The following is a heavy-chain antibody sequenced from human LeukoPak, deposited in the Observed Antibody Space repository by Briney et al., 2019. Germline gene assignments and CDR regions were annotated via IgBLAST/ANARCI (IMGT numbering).Heavy chain of an antibody. D-gene: IGHD1-1*01. V-gene: IGHV4-4*02. Sequence: SETLSLTCGVSGGSITSRDCWSWVRQPPGKGLEWIGEICLDGRIHYTPSLKSRISISIDRSKDQFSLNLISVAAADTAIYFCPAQGGLKTTSWGQGPWSPSPQ. CDR2: ICLDGRI. CDR3: PAQGGLKTTS. J-gene: IGHJ5*02. CDR1: GGSITSRDC.